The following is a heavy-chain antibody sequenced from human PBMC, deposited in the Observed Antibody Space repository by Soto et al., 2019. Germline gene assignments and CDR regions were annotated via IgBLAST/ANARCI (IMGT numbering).Heavy chain of an antibody. V-gene: IGHV3-48*01. CDR1: GFTFSSYS. CDR3: ARDLNPRQEMLYALLGY. J-gene: IGHJ4*02. D-gene: IGHD2-8*01. Sequence: GGSLRLSCAASGFTFSSYSMNWVRQAPGKGLEWVSYISGSSNMIYYADSVKGRFTISRDNAKNSLYLQMNSLRAEDTAVYYCARDLNPRQEMLYALLGYWGQGTLVTVSS. CDR2: ISGSSNMI.